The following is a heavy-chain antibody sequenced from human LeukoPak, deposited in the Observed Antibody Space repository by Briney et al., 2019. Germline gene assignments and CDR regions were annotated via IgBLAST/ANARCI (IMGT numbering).Heavy chain of an antibody. V-gene: IGHV1-8*01. J-gene: IGHJ4*02. CDR2: MNPNSGNT. CDR1: GYTFTSYD. Sequence: ASVKVSCKASGYTFTSYDINWVRQATGQGLEWMGWMNPNSGNTGNAQKFQGRVTMTRNTSISTAYMELSSLRSEDTAVYYCASEGSYRGLDYWGQGTLVTVSS. D-gene: IGHD1-26*01. CDR3: ASEGSYRGLDY.